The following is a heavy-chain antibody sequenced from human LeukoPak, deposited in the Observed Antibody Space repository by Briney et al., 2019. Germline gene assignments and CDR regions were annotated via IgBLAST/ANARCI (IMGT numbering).Heavy chain of an antibody. D-gene: IGHD3-22*01. V-gene: IGHV3-21*01. CDR3: ERDGDSSGYYVVSY. J-gene: IGHJ4*02. CDR1: GFTFSSYS. Sequence: GGSLRLSCAASGFTFSSYSMNWVRQAPGKGLEWVSSISSSSSYIYYADSVKGRFTISRDNAKNSLYLQMNSLRAEDTAVYYCERDGDSSGYYVVSYWGQGTLVTVSS. CDR2: ISSSSSYI.